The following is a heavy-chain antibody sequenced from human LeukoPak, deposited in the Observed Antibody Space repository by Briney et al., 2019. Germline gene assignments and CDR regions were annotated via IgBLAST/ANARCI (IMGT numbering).Heavy chain of an antibody. CDR2: IKQDGSEK. Sequence: PGGSLRLSCAASGFTFSSYWMSWVRQAPGKGLEWVANIKQDGSEKYYVDSVKGRFTISRDNAKNSLSLQMNSLRAEDTAIYYCAREAVPGGRGDTFDIWGQGTMVTVSS. D-gene: IGHD6-19*01. CDR1: GFTFSSYW. V-gene: IGHV3-7*04. CDR3: AREAVPGGRGDTFDI. J-gene: IGHJ3*02.